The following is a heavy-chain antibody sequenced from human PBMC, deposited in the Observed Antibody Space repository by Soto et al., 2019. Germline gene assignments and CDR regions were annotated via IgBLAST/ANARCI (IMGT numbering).Heavy chain of an antibody. V-gene: IGHV3-15*07. CDR3: TTGPLTMVRGVNWGYYYGMDV. J-gene: IGHJ6*02. Sequence: GGSLRLSCAASGFTFSNAWMNWVRQAPGKGLEWVGRIKSKTDGGTTDYAAPVKGRFTISRDDSKNTLYLQMNSLKTEDTAVYYCTTGPLTMVRGVNWGYYYGMDVWGQGTTVTVSS. CDR2: IKSKTDGGTT. D-gene: IGHD3-10*01. CDR1: GFTFSNAW.